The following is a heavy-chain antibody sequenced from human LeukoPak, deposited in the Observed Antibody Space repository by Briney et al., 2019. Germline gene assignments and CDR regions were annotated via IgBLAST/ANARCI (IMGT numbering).Heavy chain of an antibody. CDR3: GRFYDRSGPHFDY. J-gene: IGHJ4*02. D-gene: IGHD3-22*01. V-gene: IGHV4-59*01. Sequence: SETLSLTCTVSGASISSYYWSWIRQPPGKGLEWIGDMHYSGSTNYNPSLKSRVTISVDTSKNQFSLKLSSVTAADTAVYYCGRFYDRSGPHFDYWGQGTLVTVSS. CDR1: GASISSYY. CDR2: MHYSGST.